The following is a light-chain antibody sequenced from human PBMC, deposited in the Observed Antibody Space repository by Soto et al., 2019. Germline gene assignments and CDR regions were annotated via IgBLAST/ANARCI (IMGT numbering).Light chain of an antibody. CDR2: LGS. J-gene: IGKJ4*01. Sequence: DIVMTQSPLSLPVIPGEPASISCRSSQSLLHSNGYNYLGWFVQKPGQSPQPLIYLGSGRASGVPDRFSGSGSGTDFTLKISRVEAEDVGVYYCMQVLQTPLTFGGGTKVEIK. V-gene: IGKV2-28*01. CDR1: QSLLHSNGYNY. CDR3: MQVLQTPLT.